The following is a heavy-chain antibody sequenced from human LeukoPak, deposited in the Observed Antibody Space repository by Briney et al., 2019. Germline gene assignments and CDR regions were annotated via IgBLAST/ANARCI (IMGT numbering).Heavy chain of an antibody. CDR1: GGSFSGYY. D-gene: IGHD6-13*01. CDR3: ARHGYSSSWYVDY. Sequence: SETLSLTCAVYGGSFSGYYWSWIRQPPGKGLEWIGEINHSGSTNYNPSLKSRVTISVDTSKNQFSLKLSSVTAADTAVYYCARHGYSSSWYVDYWGQGTLVTVSS. V-gene: IGHV4-34*01. J-gene: IGHJ4*02. CDR2: INHSGST.